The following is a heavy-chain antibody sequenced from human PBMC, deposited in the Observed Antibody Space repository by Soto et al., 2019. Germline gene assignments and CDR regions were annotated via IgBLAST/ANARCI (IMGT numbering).Heavy chain of an antibody. Sequence: SETLSLTCSVSGASVSSGTYCWGWIRQPPGKGLEWIGAIYYEGSTNYDPSLKSRVTFSIDTSKNHFSLTLTSVTAADTAVYYCARSHSGDDFGSRKYFDYWGQGSLVTVSS. CDR1: GASVSSGTYC. CDR3: ARSHSGDDFGSRKYFDY. V-gene: IGHV4-61*03. D-gene: IGHD5-12*01. CDR2: IYYEGST. J-gene: IGHJ4*02.